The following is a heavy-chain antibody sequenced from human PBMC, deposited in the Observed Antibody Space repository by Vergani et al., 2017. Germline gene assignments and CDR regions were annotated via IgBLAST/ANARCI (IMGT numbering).Heavy chain of an antibody. J-gene: IGHJ4*02. Sequence: QVQLVESGGGVVQPGRSLRLSCVVSGLTFRNYGMHWVRPAPGKGLDWVAVISYDGSNKYYADPVKGRFTISRDNSKNTLFLQINSLRAEDTAVYYCASYIAAAGTAALDYWGQGTLVTVSS. D-gene: IGHD6-13*01. CDR3: ASYIAAAGTAALDY. CDR1: GLTFRNYG. CDR2: ISYDGSNK. V-gene: IGHV3-30*03.